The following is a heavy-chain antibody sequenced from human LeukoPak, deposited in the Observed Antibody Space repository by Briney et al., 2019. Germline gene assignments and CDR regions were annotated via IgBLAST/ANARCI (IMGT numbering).Heavy chain of an antibody. D-gene: IGHD4-17*01. V-gene: IGHV4-61*08. CDR1: GGSISSGGYY. Sequence: SQTLSLTCTVSGGSISSGGYYWSWIRHPPGKGLEWIGYIYHTGSTSYNPSLKGRVTISVDTSKNQFSLKLSSVTAADTAVYYCARGLNRNDYGDYGYWGQGTLVTVSS. J-gene: IGHJ4*02. CDR2: IYHTGST. CDR3: ARGLNRNDYGDYGY.